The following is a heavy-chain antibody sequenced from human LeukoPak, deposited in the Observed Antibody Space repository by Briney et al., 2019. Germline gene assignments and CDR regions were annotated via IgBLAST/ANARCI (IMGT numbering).Heavy chain of an antibody. D-gene: IGHD3-10*01. CDR3: AKDKSYYGSGTKFDP. V-gene: IGHV3-23*01. CDR2: ISGSGGST. Sequence: GGSLRLSCAASGFTCSSYAMSWVRQAPGKGLEWVSAISGSGGSTYYADSVKGRFTISRDNSKNTLYLQMNSLRAEDTAVYYCAKDKSYYGSGTKFDPWGQGTLVTVSS. CDR1: GFTCSSYA. J-gene: IGHJ5*02.